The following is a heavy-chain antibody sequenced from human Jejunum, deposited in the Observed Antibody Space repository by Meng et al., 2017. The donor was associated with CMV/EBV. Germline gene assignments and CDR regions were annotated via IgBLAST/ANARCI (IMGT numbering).Heavy chain of an antibody. CDR3: ARHYYASGSYPTSGMDV. CDR2: INKKGGST. J-gene: IGHJ6*02. V-gene: IGHV3-20*03. D-gene: IGHD3-10*01. Sequence: TFGDYGMSWVRQVPGKGLEWVSGINKKGGSTGYADSVEGRFTISRDNAKNSLYLQMNSLRAEDTALYYCARHYYASGSYPTSGMDVWGQGTTVTVSS. CDR1: TFGDYG.